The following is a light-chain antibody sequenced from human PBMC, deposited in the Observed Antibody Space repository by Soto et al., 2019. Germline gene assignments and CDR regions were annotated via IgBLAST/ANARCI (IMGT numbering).Light chain of an antibody. V-gene: IGLV2-14*03. J-gene: IGLJ2*01. CDR1: SSDVGGYNH. CDR2: DVT. CDR3: NSYTSTATLV. Sequence: QSALTQPASVSGSPGQSITISCTGTSSDVGGYNHVSWYQQDPGKAPKLMIYDVTDRPSGVSNRFSGSKSGNTASLAISGPQAVDEADSYCNSYTSTATLVFGGGTNVTVL.